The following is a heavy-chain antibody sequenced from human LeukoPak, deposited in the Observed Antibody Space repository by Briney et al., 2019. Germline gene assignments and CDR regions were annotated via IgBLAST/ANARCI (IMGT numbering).Heavy chain of an antibody. CDR3: AREEGGSSPFDY. V-gene: IGHV1-2*02. D-gene: IGHD3-16*01. CDR1: GYTFTGYY. Sequence: ASVKVSCKASGYTFTGYYMHWVRQAPGQGLEWMGWINPNSGGTNYAQKFQGRVTMTRDTSISTAYMELSRLRSDDTAVYYCAREEGGSSPFDYWGQGTLVTVSS. J-gene: IGHJ4*02. CDR2: INPNSGGT.